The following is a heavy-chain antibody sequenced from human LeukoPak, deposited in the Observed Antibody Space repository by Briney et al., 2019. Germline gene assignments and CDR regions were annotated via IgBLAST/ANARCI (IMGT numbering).Heavy chain of an antibody. CDR3: ARPRRTTTAYYFYYYGMDV. CDR1: GGSISSYY. V-gene: IGHV4-59*08. Sequence: PSETLSLTCTVSGGSISSYYWSWIRQPPGKGLEWIGYIYYSGSTNYNPSLKSRVTISVDTSKNQFSLKLNSVTATDTAVYYCARPRRTTTAYYFYYYGMDVWGQGTTVTVSS. CDR2: IYYSGST. D-gene: IGHD4-17*01. J-gene: IGHJ6*02.